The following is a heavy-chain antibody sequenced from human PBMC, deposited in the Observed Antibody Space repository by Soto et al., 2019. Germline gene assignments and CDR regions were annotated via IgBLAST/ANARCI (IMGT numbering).Heavy chain of an antibody. CDR1: GYSFTTYW. J-gene: IGHJ6*02. V-gene: IGHV5-10-1*01. CDR3: ARHNGMDV. CDR2: IDPTDSYT. Sequence: PGESLKISCKGSGYSFTTYWITWVRQMPGKGLEWMGRIDPTDSYTNYSPPFQGHVTISADKSISTAYLQWSSLKASDTAMYYCARHNGMDVWGQGTTVTVSS.